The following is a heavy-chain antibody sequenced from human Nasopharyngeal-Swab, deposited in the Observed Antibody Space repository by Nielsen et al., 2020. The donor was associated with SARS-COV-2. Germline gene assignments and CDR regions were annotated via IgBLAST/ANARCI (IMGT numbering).Heavy chain of an antibody. Sequence: GGSLRLSCAASGFTFSSYSMNWVRQAPGKGLEWVSSISSSSSYIHYAASMKGRFTISRDNAKNSLYVQMNSLRAEDTAVYYCARDASSSTSADYWGQGTLVTVSS. CDR2: ISSSSSYI. V-gene: IGHV3-21*01. D-gene: IGHD2-2*01. CDR1: GFTFSSYS. CDR3: ARDASSSTSADY. J-gene: IGHJ4*02.